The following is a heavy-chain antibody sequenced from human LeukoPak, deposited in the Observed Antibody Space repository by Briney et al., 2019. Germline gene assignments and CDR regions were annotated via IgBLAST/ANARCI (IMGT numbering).Heavy chain of an antibody. CDR2: IYTGGRT. CDR1: GFTVSSTY. Sequence: GGSLRLSCAASGFTVSSTYMTWVRQAPGKGLEWVSVIYTGGRTDYAESVRGRFTISRDNSKNMLYLQLNSLRAKDTALYYCARDLAGVTGPHWYFDLWGRGTLVSVSS. V-gene: IGHV3-66*01. D-gene: IGHD3-9*01. J-gene: IGHJ2*01. CDR3: ARDLAGVTGPHWYFDL.